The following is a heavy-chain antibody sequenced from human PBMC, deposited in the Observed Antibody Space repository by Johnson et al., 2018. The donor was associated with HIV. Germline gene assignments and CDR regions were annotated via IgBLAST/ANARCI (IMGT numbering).Heavy chain of an antibody. J-gene: IGHJ3*02. CDR3: ARDQHRYYDSSTYLTRHAFDI. D-gene: IGHD3-22*01. Sequence: QLVESGGGLVQPGGSLRLSCAASQFTFSSYYMNCVRQAPGNGLELVGQVNPNGGSTYLIDSGKDRFNTSRDNAKNTLHLQMNSLRAEDTAVYYCARDQHRYYDSSTYLTRHAFDIWGQGTMVTVSS. V-gene: IGHV3-25*04. CDR2: VNPNGGST. CDR1: QFTFSSYY.